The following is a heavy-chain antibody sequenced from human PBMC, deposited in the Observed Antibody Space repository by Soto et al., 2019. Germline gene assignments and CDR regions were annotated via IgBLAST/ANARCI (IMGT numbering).Heavy chain of an antibody. D-gene: IGHD1-26*01. Sequence: QVQLVESGGGVVQPGRSLRLSCAASGSTFSSYAMHWVRQAPGKGLEWVAVISYDGSNKYYADSVKGRFTISRDNSKNTLYLQMNSLRAEDTAVYYCAREGVGYYFDYWGQGTLVTVSS. V-gene: IGHV3-30-3*01. J-gene: IGHJ4*02. CDR2: ISYDGSNK. CDR3: AREGVGYYFDY. CDR1: GSTFSSYA.